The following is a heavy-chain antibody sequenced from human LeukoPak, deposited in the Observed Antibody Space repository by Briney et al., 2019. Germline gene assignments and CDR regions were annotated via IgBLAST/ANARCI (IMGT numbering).Heavy chain of an antibody. J-gene: IGHJ3*01. V-gene: IGHV3-72*01. CDR2: SRNKANSHSS. D-gene: IGHD3-16*01. Sequence: PGGSLRLSCAASGFTLTDQYMDWVRQAPGKGLEWIDRSRNKANSHSSEYAASVKGRFTISRDGSGNLMYLQMNSLKIDDTAVYFCARDGGERGNSAFDVWGQGTEVTVSS. CDR1: GFTLTDQY. CDR3: ARDGGERGNSAFDV.